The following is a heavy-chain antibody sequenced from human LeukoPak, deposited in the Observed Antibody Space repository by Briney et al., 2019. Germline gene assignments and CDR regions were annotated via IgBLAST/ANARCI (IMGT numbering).Heavy chain of an antibody. CDR2: IYSSGST. CDR3: ARVSSGGRYDY. J-gene: IGHJ4*02. Sequence: SETLSLTCIVSGGSISNYWTWTRQPAGKGLEWIGRIYSSGSTNYNPSLKSRVTMSVDTSKNQFSLNLSSVTAADTAVYYCARVSSGGRYDYWGRGTLVTVSS. CDR1: GGSISNY. V-gene: IGHV4-4*07. D-gene: IGHD6-25*01.